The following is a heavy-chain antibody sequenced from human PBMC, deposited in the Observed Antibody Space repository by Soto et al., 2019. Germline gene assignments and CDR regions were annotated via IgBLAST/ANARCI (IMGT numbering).Heavy chain of an antibody. Sequence: GASVKVSCKASGYTFSDYGISWVRQAPGQRPEYMGWISTNNGNTKYAQNIQGRVTMTTDTSTSTGCMELRSLRPDDTAVYYCAIQRAGAYGMDVWGQGTTVTVSS. CDR3: AIQRAGAYGMDV. J-gene: IGHJ6*02. V-gene: IGHV1-18*01. CDR1: GYTFSDYG. D-gene: IGHD3-10*01. CDR2: ISTNNGNT.